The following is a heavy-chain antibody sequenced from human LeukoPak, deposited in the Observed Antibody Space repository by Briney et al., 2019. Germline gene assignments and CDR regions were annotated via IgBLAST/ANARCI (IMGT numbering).Heavy chain of an antibody. CDR2: INHSGST. V-gene: IGHV4-34*01. D-gene: IGHD6-13*01. CDR1: GGSFSGYY. J-gene: IGHJ6*02. CDR3: ARAGTAAAGTENYYYGMDV. Sequence: SETLSLTCAVYGGSFSGYYWSWIRQPPGKGLEWIGEINHSGSTNYNPSLKSRVTISVDTSKNQFSLKLSSVTAADTAVYYCARAGTAAAGTENYYYGMDVWGQGTTVTVSS.